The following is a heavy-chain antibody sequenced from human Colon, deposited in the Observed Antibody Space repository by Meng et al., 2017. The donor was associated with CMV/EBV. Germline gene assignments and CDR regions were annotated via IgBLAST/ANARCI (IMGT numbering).Heavy chain of an antibody. D-gene: IGHD1-20*01. CDR3: ATERVTGYHYGTLAF. V-gene: IGHV1-24*01. J-gene: IGHJ4*02. Sequence: ASVKVSCKVSPYSISDFSIYWVRDVPGEGFEWMGGFDPEDGEPLYAQNFQGRVTLTEETYKDTAYMELTGLRTDDSAVYYCATERVTGYHYGTLAFWGQGTLVTVSS. CDR2: FDPEDGEP. CDR1: PYSISDFS.